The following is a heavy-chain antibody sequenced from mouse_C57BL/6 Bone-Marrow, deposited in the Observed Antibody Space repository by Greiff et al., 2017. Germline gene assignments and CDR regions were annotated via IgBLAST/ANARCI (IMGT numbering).Heavy chain of an antibody. J-gene: IGHJ1*03. D-gene: IGHD2-12*01. CDR2: IDPSDSYT. V-gene: IGHV1-59*01. Sequence: QVQLQQPGAELVRPGTSVKLSCKASGYTFTSYWMHWVKQRPGQGLEWIGVIDPSDSYTNYNQKFKGKATLTVDTSSSTAYMQLSSLTSEDSAVYYCASCGRLYWYFEVWGTGTTVTVSS. CDR1: GYTFTSYW. CDR3: ASCGRLYWYFEV.